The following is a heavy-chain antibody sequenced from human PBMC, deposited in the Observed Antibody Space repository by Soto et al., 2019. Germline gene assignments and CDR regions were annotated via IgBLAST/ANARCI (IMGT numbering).Heavy chain of an antibody. J-gene: IGHJ5*02. Sequence: EVQLVESGGGLVKPGGSLRLSCAASGFTFSSYSMNWVRQAPGKGLEWVSPISSSSSYIYYADSVKGRFTISRDNAKNSLYLQMNSLRAEDTAVYYCARDKVGLDYYGSGWFDPWGQGTLVTVSS. CDR2: ISSSSSYI. CDR1: GFTFSSYS. D-gene: IGHD3-10*01. V-gene: IGHV3-21*01. CDR3: ARDKVGLDYYGSGWFDP.